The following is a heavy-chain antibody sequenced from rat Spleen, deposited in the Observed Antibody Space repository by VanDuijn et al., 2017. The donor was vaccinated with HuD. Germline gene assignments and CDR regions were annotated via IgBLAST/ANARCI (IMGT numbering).Heavy chain of an antibody. CDR3: ARGGFFRY. Sequence: EVQLVESGGGLVQPGRSMKLSCAASGFTFSDHAMAWVRQFPKKGLEWVASFSYDGGSNYYRDSVKGRFTISRDNAKSSLYLQMDSLQSEDTATYYCARGGFFRYWGQGVMVTVSS. CDR2: FSYDGGSN. D-gene: IGHD1-6*01. CDR1: GFTFSDHA. J-gene: IGHJ2*01. V-gene: IGHV5-20*01.